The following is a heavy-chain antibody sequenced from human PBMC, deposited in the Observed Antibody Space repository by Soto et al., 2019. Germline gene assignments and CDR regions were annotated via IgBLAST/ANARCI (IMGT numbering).Heavy chain of an antibody. J-gene: IGHJ5*02. CDR2: IYYSGST. CDR3: ARDQSTWYGTNNWFDP. V-gene: IGHV4-59*01. D-gene: IGHD6-13*01. Sequence: PSGNLSLTCTVSGGSNSSYYWSWIRAPPGKGLEWIGYIYYSGSTNYNPSLKSRVTMSIDTSKNQFSLNLTSVTAADTAIYYCARDQSTWYGTNNWFDPWGQGTLVTVS. CDR1: GGSNSSYY.